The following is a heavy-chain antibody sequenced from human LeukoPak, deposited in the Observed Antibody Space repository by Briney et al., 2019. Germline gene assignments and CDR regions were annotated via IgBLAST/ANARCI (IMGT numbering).Heavy chain of an antibody. CDR2: INHSGST. D-gene: IGHD6-6*01. Sequence: SETLSLTCAVYGGSFSGYYWRWIRQPPGKGLEWIGEINHSGSTNYNPSLKSRVTISVDTSKNQFSLKLSSVTAADTAVYYCARGRGSSSVCFDLWGRGTLVTVSS. J-gene: IGHJ2*01. CDR1: GGSFSGYY. CDR3: ARGRGSSSVCFDL. V-gene: IGHV4-34*01.